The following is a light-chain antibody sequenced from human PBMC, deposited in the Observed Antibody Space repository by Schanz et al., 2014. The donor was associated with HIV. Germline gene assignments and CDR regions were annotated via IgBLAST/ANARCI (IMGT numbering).Light chain of an antibody. CDR2: GAS. CDR1: QIISTS. J-gene: IGKJ1*01. CDR3: QQYGVSPPWT. Sequence: EPVLTQSPATLSAYPGERVTLSCRTAQIISTSLAWYQQRPGQPPRLLLYGASSRATGIPDRFSGSGSGTYFTLTISGLEPEDFAVYYCQQYGVSPPWTFGQGTKVESK. V-gene: IGKV3-20*01.